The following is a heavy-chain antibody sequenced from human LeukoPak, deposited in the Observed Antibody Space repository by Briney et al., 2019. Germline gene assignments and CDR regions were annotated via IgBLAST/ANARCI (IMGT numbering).Heavy chain of an antibody. Sequence: ASVKVSCKASGYTFTSYYMHWVRQAPGQGLEWMGIINPSGGSTSYAQKFQGRVTMTRDTSISTAYMELSRLRSDDTAVYYCARASYGASYYFDYWGQGTLVTVSS. CDR3: ARASYGASYYFDY. V-gene: IGHV1-46*01. CDR1: GYTFTSYY. CDR2: INPSGGST. J-gene: IGHJ4*02. D-gene: IGHD5-18*01.